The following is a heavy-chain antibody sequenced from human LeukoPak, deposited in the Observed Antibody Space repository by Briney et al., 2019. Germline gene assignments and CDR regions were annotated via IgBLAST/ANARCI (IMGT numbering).Heavy chain of an antibody. CDR2: MNPNSGNT. CDR1: GYTFTSYD. Sequence: GASVKVSCKASGYTFTSYDINWVRQATGQGLEWMGWMNPNSGNTGYAQKFQGRVTITRNTSISTAYMELSSLRSEDTAVYYCARTGGYSYGFEAFDIWGQGTMVTVSS. CDR3: ARTGGYSYGFEAFDI. V-gene: IGHV1-8*03. D-gene: IGHD5-18*01. J-gene: IGHJ3*02.